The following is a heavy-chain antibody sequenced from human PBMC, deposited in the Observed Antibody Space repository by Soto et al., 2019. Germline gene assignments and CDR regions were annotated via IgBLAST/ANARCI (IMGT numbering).Heavy chain of an antibody. CDR2: MNPNSGNT. J-gene: IGHJ4*02. D-gene: IGHD2-21*01. V-gene: IGHV1-8*01. Sequence: QVQLVQSGAEVKRPGASVKVSCKASGYTFTENDIYWVRQATGQGLEWMGWMNPNSGNTGYAQKFQGRVTMTRDNSITTAYMELSSLRSEDTAVYFCVRAPLDYYSADYFDNWGQGTLVTVSS. CDR1: GYTFTEND. CDR3: VRAPLDYYSADYFDN.